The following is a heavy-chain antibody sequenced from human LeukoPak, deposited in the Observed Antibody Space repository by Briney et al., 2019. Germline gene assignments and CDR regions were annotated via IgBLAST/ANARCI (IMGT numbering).Heavy chain of an antibody. Sequence: PGGSLRLSCIASGFTFSSFGFHWVRQAPGKGLEWVALICYDGSKTYYEDSVKGRFTNSRDNAKSSLYLQMNSLRAEDTAVYYCARARNLDFWGQGTLVTVSS. CDR3: ARARNLDF. J-gene: IGHJ4*02. CDR2: ICYDGSKT. V-gene: IGHV3-33*01. CDR1: GFTFSSFG.